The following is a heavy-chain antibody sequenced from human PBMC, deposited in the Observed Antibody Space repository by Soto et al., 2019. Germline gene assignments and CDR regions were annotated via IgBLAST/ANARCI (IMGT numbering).Heavy chain of an antibody. CDR3: AREGARGRNWFDP. V-gene: IGHV1-3*01. CDR1: GYTFTSYA. CDR2: INAGNGNT. D-gene: IGHD3-10*01. Sequence: ASVKVSCKASGYTFTSYAMHWVRQAPGQRLEWMGWINAGNGNTKYSQKFQGRVTITRDTSASTAYMELSSRRSEDTAVYYCAREGARGRNWFDPWGQGTLVTVSS. J-gene: IGHJ5*02.